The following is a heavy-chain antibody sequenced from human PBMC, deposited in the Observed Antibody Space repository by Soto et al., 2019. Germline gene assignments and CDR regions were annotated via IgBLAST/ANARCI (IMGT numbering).Heavy chain of an antibody. V-gene: IGHV3-30-3*01. CDR2: ISYDGSNK. D-gene: IGHD3-3*01. J-gene: IGHJ4*02. Sequence: GGSLRLSCAASGFTFSSYAMHWVRQAPGKGLEWVAVISYDGSNKYYADSVKGRFTISRDNSKNTLYLQMNSLRAEDTAVYYCARDRASAIFGVILDYWGQGTLVTVSS. CDR1: GFTFSSYA. CDR3: ARDRASAIFGVILDY.